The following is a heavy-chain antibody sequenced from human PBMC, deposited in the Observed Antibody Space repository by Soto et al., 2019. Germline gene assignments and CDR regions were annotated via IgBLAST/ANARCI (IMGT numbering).Heavy chain of an antibody. D-gene: IGHD3-22*01. J-gene: IGHJ4*02. V-gene: IGHV4-31*02. CDR1: GDSISSGGYY. CDR3: ARASTHPTRTYDRPYWELDY. Sequence: SETLSLTCTFSGDSISSGGYYWSWIRQHPGKGLEWIGYIYYSGSTYYNLSLKSRVTISVDTSKNQFSLKLSSVTAADTAVYYCARASTHPTRTYDRPYWELDYWGQGTLVTVSS. CDR2: IYYSGST.